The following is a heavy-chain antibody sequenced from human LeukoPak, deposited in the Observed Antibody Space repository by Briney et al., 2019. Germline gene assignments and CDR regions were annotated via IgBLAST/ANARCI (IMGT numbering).Heavy chain of an antibody. V-gene: IGHV3-21*01. J-gene: IGHJ1*01. CDR1: GFTFSTFS. CDR2: ISRRSDSI. Sequence: PRGSLRLSCAASGFTFSTFSMNWLRQAPGKGLEWGSCISRRSDSIYYADSVKGRFTISRDNAKNTLYLQMSRLSVEDTGVYFCARGTVAGTIQHWGQGTLVSVSS. D-gene: IGHD6-19*01. CDR3: ARGTVAGTIQH.